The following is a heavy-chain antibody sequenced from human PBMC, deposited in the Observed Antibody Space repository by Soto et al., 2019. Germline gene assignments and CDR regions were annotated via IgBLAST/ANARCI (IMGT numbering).Heavy chain of an antibody. J-gene: IGHJ4*02. D-gene: IGHD1-26*01. V-gene: IGHV1-69*01. CDR2: IIPIFGTA. CDR3: ARDGGRHSGGIDY. Sequence: QVQLVQSGAEVKKPGSSVKGSCKASGGTFRSYSINWVRQAPGQGLEWMGEIIPIFGTANYAQKFQGRVTTTADESTSTAYMELSSLRSEDTAVYYCARDGGRHSGGIDYWGQGTLVTVSS. CDR1: GGTFRSYS.